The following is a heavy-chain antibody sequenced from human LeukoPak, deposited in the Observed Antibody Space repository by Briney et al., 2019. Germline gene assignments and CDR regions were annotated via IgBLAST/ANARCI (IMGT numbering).Heavy chain of an antibody. CDR2: IIPIFGTA. J-gene: IGHJ6*03. Sequence: IEGIIPIFGTANYAQKFQGRVTITTDESTSTAYMELSSLKSEDTAVYYCATVVVPAANNGYYYYMDVWGKGTTVTVSS. D-gene: IGHD2-2*01. CDR3: ATVVVPAANNGYYYYMDV. V-gene: IGHV1-69*05.